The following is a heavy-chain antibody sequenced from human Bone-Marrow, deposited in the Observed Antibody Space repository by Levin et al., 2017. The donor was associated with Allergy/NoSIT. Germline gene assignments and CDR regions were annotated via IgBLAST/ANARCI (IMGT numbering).Heavy chain of an antibody. J-gene: IGHJ4*02. CDR3: AKDTEDIVVVPAALY. V-gene: IGHV3-23*01. CDR1: GFTFSSYG. CDR2: INGRGGST. Sequence: GGSLRLSCAVSGFTFSSYGMSWVRQAPGKGLEWVSAINGRGGSTYYADSVKGRFTISRDNSKNTLYLQMNSLRAEDTAVYYCAKDTEDIVVVPAALYWGQGTLVTVSS. D-gene: IGHD2-2*01.